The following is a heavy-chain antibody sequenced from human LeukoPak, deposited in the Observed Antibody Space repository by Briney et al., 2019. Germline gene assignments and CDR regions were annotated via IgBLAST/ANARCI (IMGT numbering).Heavy chain of an antibody. CDR1: GGTFSSYA. J-gene: IGHJ3*02. V-gene: IGHV1-69*13. CDR2: IIPIFGTA. CDR3: ARRIAAAGTTWGAFDI. D-gene: IGHD6-13*01. Sequence: SVKVSCKASGGTFSSYAISWVRQAPGQGLEWMGGIIPIFGTANYAQKFQGRVTITADESTSTAYMELSSLRSEDTAVYYCARRIAAAGTTWGAFDIWGQGTMVTVSS.